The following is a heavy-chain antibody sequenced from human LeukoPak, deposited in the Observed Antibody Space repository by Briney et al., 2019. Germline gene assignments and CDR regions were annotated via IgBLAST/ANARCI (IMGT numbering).Heavy chain of an antibody. CDR3: VDLGSTVDY. Sequence: GGSLRLSCAASGFSFSDYYMDWVRQAPGKGLELVGRIKNKANSYTTHYAESVRGRFIISRDDSKNSLYLQMNSLKTADTAVYYCVDLGSTVDYWGQGTLVTVSS. D-gene: IGHD4-17*01. CDR2: IKNKANSYTT. J-gene: IGHJ4*02. V-gene: IGHV3-72*01. CDR1: GFSFSDYY.